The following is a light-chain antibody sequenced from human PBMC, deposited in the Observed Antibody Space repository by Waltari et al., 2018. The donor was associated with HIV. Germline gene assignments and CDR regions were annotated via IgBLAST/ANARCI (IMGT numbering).Light chain of an antibody. Sequence: QSALTQPASVSGSPGQSITFSCTGTNSDVGNYDFVSWYQQHPGKAPQLIIYSVTKRPSGVSDRFSGAKSGSTASLTISGLQPADEADYFCGSYTTTDTWVFGGGTRLTVL. V-gene: IGLV2-14*03. CDR3: GSYTTTDTWV. CDR1: NSDVGNYDF. CDR2: SVT. J-gene: IGLJ3*02.